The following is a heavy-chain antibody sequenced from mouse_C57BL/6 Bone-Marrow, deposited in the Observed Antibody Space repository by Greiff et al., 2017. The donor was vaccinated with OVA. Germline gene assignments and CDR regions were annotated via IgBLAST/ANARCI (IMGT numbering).Heavy chain of an antibody. V-gene: IGHV1-39*01. J-gene: IGHJ2*01. D-gene: IGHD2-1*01. CDR2: INPNYGTT. CDR3: ARRPYGNYEYYFDY. CDR1: GYSFTDYN. Sequence: EVKLMESGPELVKPGASVKISCKASGYSFTDYNMNWVKQSNGKSLEWIGVINPNYGTTSYNQKFKGKATLTVDQSSSTAYMQLNSLTSEDSAVYYCARRPYGNYEYYFDYWGQGTTLTVSS.